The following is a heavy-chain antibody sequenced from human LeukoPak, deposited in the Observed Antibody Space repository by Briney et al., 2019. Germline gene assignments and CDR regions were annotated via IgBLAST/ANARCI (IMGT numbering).Heavy chain of an antibody. V-gene: IGHV3-21*06. CDR1: GLTFSTSG. D-gene: IGHD1-14*01. CDR2: IGPTGFDR. CDR3: ATETNGRHYDY. J-gene: IGHJ4*02. Sequence: GXXLRLSCTPSGLTFSTSGFNWVRQAPGKGLEWVASIGPTGFDRYHADSIKGRFTISRDKANNFLYLQMDSLRAEDTAVYYCATETNGRHYDYWGQGTLLTVSS.